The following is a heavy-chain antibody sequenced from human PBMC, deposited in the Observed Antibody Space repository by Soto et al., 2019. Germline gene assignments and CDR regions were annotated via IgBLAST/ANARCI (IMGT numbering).Heavy chain of an antibody. CDR1: GYTFTSYG. Sequence: ASVKVSCRASGYTFTSYGISLVRQAPGQGLEWMGWISAYNGNTNYAQKLQGRVTMTTDTSTSTAYMELRSLRSDDTAVYYCARYCSGGSCYSGPFGYYYYYMDVWGKGTTVPVSS. V-gene: IGHV1-18*01. J-gene: IGHJ6*03. D-gene: IGHD2-15*01. CDR3: ARYCSGGSCYSGPFGYYYYYMDV. CDR2: ISAYNGNT.